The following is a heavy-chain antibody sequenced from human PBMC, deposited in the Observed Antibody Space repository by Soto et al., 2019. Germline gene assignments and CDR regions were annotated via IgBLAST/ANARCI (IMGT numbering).Heavy chain of an antibody. V-gene: IGHV1-69*13. J-gene: IGHJ3*02. CDR3: ASSPVGAKEGRAFDI. CDR2: IIPIFGTA. CDR1: GGTFSSYA. D-gene: IGHD1-26*01. Sequence: GASVKVSCKASGGTFSSYAISWVRQAPGQGLEWMGGIIPIFGTANYAQKFQGRVTITADESTSTAYMELSSLRSEDTAVYYCASSPVGAKEGRAFDIWGQGTMVTVSS.